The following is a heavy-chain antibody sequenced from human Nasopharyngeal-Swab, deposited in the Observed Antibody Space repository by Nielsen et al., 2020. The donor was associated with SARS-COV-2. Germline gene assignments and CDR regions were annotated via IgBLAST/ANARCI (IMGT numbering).Heavy chain of an antibody. Sequence: SETLSLTCTVSGSSISSGGYYWSWIRQHPGKGLEWIGYIYYSGSTYYNPSLKSRVTISVDTSKNQFSLKLSSVTAADTAVYYCARALEYSGYDFDYWGQGTLVTVSS. CDR3: ARALEYSGYDFDY. CDR2: IYYSGST. CDR1: GSSISSGGYY. J-gene: IGHJ4*02. D-gene: IGHD5-12*01. V-gene: IGHV4-31*03.